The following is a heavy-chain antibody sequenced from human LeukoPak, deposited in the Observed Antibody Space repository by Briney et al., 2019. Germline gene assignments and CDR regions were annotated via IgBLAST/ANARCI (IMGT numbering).Heavy chain of an antibody. CDR3: ARGSVIVGATAYYFDY. Sequence: TLSLTCTVSGGSISSGGYYWSWIRQHPGKGLEWIGYIYYSGSTYYNPSLKSRVTISVDTSKNQFSLKLSSVTAADTAVYYCARGSVIVGATAYYFDYWGQGTLVTVSS. D-gene: IGHD1-26*01. J-gene: IGHJ4*02. V-gene: IGHV4-31*03. CDR1: GGSISSGGYY. CDR2: IYYSGST.